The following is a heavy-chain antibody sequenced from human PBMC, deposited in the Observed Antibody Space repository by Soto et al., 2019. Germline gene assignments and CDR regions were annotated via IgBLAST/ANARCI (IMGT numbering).Heavy chain of an antibody. J-gene: IGHJ4*02. V-gene: IGHV3-48*01. CDR1: GFTFSSYS. D-gene: IGHD1-26*01. CDR3: ARDLKSGGELPHEYYFDY. Sequence: EVQLVESGGGLVQPGGSLRLSCAASGFTFSSYSMNWVRQAPGKGLEWVSYISSSRRTIYYADSVTGRFTISRDNAKNSLYLQMNSLRAEDTAVYYCARDLKSGGELPHEYYFDYWGQGTLVTVSS. CDR2: ISSSRRTI.